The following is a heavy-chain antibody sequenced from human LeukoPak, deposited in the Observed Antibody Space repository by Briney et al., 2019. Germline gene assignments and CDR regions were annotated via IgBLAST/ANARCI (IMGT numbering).Heavy chain of an antibody. CDR3: AKGSLLWFGEFGL. CDR2: ITGSGGTT. Sequence: AGGSLRLSCAASGFTFNSYAMSWVRQAPGKGLEWVSGITGSGGTTYYADSVKGRFTISRDNSKNTLYLQMNNLRAGDTAVYYCAKGSLLWFGEFGLWGQGTLVTVSS. V-gene: IGHV3-23*01. D-gene: IGHD3-10*01. CDR1: GFTFNSYA. J-gene: IGHJ4*02.